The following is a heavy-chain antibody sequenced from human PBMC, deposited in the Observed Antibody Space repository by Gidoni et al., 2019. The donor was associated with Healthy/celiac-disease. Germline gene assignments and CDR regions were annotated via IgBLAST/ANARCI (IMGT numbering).Heavy chain of an antibody. CDR2: IIPIFGTA. CDR3: ARPGGGDYGDYVPFDY. V-gene: IGHV1-69*01. CDR1: EGTFSSYA. J-gene: IGHJ4*02. Sequence: VQLVQSGAEVKKPGSSVKVSCKASEGTFSSYAISWVRQAPGQGLEWMGGIIPIFGTANYAQKFQGRVTITADESTSTAYMALSSLRSEDTAVYYCARPGGGDYGDYVPFDYWGQGTLVTVSS. D-gene: IGHD4-17*01.